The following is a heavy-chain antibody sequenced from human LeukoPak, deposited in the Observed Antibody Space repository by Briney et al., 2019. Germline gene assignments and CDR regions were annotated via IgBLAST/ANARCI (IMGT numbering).Heavy chain of an antibody. D-gene: IGHD6-13*01. Sequence: PSETLSLTCAVYGGSFSGYYCSWIRQPPGKGLEWIGEINHSGSTNYNPSLKSRVTISVDTSKNQFSLKLSSVTAADTAVYYCASSSDVGYYYYYMDVWGKGTTVTVSS. CDR2: INHSGST. CDR1: GGSFSGYY. CDR3: ASSSDVGYYYYYMDV. J-gene: IGHJ6*03. V-gene: IGHV4-34*01.